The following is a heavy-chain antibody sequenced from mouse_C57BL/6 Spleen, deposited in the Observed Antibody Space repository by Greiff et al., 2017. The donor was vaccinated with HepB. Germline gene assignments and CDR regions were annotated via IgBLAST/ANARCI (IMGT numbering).Heavy chain of an antibody. D-gene: IGHD3-2*02. V-gene: IGHV1-64*01. CDR3: ASLQTAQATWFAY. CDR1: GYTFTSYW. Sequence: QVQLQQPGAELVKPGASVKLSCKASGYTFTSYWMHWVKQRPGQGLEWIGMIHPNSGSTNYNEKFKSKATLTVDKSSSTAYMQLSSLTSEDSAVYYCASLQTAQATWFAYWGQGTLVTVSA. CDR2: IHPNSGST. J-gene: IGHJ3*01.